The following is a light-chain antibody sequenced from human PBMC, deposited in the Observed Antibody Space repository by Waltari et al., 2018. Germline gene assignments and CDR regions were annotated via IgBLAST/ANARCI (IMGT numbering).Light chain of an antibody. CDR2: GAS. J-gene: IGKJ1*01. Sequence: DIVMTQSPDSLAVSLGERATINCKSSQSVFFSGHNYNGLAWYPQKPGQPPKLLIYGASARVSGVPDRFSGSGSETDFSLTISSLQAEDVAVYYCQQYDDAPRTFGQGTKVEIK. CDR1: QSVFFSGHNYNG. V-gene: IGKV4-1*01. CDR3: QQYDDAPRT.